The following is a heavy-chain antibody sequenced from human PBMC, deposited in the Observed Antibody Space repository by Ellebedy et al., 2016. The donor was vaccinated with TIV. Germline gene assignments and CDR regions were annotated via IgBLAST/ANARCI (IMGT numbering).Heavy chain of an antibody. CDR3: ARELRGNYFDS. Sequence: SETLSLXXAVPGDSIINSDWWSWVRQPPGKGLEWIGEIFHSGSATYNPSLRSRVTMSVDTFKNQFSLTLTSVTAADTAIYFCARELRGNYFDSWGQGTLVTVSS. D-gene: IGHD3-16*01. CDR1: GDSIINSDW. J-gene: IGHJ4*02. V-gene: IGHV4-4*02. CDR2: IFHSGSA.